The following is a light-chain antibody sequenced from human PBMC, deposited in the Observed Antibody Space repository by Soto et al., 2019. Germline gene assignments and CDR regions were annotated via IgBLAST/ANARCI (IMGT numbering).Light chain of an antibody. V-gene: IGKV1D-12*01. CDR2: AAS. Sequence: DIQMTQSPSSVSASIGDRVSITCRASQDISNWLAWYQHKPGEAPKLLIYAASNLQSGVTSRFSGSGSGTDFTLTISSLQPEDFATYYCQQAHSFPRTFGQGTKVEV. CDR1: QDISNW. CDR3: QQAHSFPRT. J-gene: IGKJ1*01.